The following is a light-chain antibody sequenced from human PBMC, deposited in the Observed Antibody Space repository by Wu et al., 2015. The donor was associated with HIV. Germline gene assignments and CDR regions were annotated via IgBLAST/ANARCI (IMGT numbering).Light chain of an antibody. J-gene: IGKJ3*01. CDR1: QSISTN. CDR3: QQYGSSPPFT. Sequence: EIVMTQSPATLSVSPGERATLSCRASQSISTNLAWYQQKPGQPPRLLIYGASTRATGIPARFSGSGSGTDFTLTISRLEPEDFAVYYCQQYGSSPPFTFGPGTKVDIK. V-gene: IGKV3-15*01. CDR2: GAS.